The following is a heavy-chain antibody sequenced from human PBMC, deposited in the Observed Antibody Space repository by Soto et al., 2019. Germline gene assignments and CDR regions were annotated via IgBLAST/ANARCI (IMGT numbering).Heavy chain of an antibody. CDR3: AARSGRNYFGMDI. J-gene: IGHJ6*02. CDR1: GASTSSSY. D-gene: IGHD3-10*01. V-gene: IGHV4-59*12. Sequence: SETLSLTSNIYGASTSSSYWNWIRQAPGKGPEWIGYTYYTGKTNYSPSLKGRVTISADRSKNQFSLQLTSVTAADTAMYYCAARSGRNYFGMDIWGQGTTVT. CDR2: TYYTGKT.